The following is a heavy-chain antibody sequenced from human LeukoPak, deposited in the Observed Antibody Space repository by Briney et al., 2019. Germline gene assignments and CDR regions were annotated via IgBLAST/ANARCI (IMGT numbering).Heavy chain of an antibody. CDR3: ARAGLGGPAAYDY. CDR1: GGSISSSSYY. Sequence: SGTLSLTCTVSGGSISSSSYYWGWIRQPPGKGLEWIGSIYYSGSTYYNPSLKSRVTISVDTSKNQFSLKLSSVTAADTAVYYCARAGLGGPAAYDYWGQGTLVTVSS. CDR2: IYYSGST. V-gene: IGHV4-39*07. J-gene: IGHJ4*02. D-gene: IGHD2-2*01.